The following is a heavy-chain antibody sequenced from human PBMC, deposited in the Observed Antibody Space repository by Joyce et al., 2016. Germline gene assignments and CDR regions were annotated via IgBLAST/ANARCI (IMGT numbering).Heavy chain of an antibody. D-gene: IGHD3-16*01. CDR1: AYTFSTYG. V-gene: IGHV1-18*04. CDR3: ARYLIGGSADGIGYYHYGMDV. Sequence: QVQLEQSGAEVKKPGASVKVSCEASAYTFSTYGISWVRQAPGQGLEWLGGINANKGNTNDAQNFQGRLTMSKDTSTSTVYMEVRSLRYDDTAVYYCARYLIGGSADGIGYYHYGMDVWGQGTTVAVSS. CDR2: INANKGNT. J-gene: IGHJ6*02.